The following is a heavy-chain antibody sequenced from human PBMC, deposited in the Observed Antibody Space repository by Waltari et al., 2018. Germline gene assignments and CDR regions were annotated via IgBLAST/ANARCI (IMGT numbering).Heavy chain of an antibody. CDR1: GGSITTNPN. CDR2: MQYRGTT. J-gene: IGHJ1*01. V-gene: IGHV4-39*01. Sequence: QLQLQESGPGLVKPSETLSLTCTVSGGSITTNPNWGWIRQPPGKGLEWMGNMQYRGTTFCIPSLKSRVMISLDTSKNQYSLRLSSMGAADTAVYFCGRIAFGDEGGYFQHWGQGTLVTVSS. D-gene: IGHD4-17*01. CDR3: GRIAFGDEGGYFQH.